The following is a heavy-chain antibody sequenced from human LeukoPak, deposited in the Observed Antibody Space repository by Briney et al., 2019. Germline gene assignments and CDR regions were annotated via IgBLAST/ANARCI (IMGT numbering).Heavy chain of an antibody. CDR1: GFTFSSYA. D-gene: IGHD6-19*01. J-gene: IGHJ1*01. CDR2: ISGSGGST. V-gene: IGHV3-23*01. CDR3: AKDLQWLVTPYFQH. Sequence: GGSLRPSCAASGFTFSSYAMSWVRQAPGKGLEWVSAISGSGGSTYYADSVKGRFTISRDNSKNTLYLQMNSLRAEDTAVYYCAKDLQWLVTPYFQHWGQGTLVTVSS.